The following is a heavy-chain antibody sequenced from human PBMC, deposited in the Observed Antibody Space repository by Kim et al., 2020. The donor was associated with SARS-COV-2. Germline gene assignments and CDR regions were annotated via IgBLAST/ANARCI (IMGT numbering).Heavy chain of an antibody. V-gene: IGHV4-31*03. CDR3: ARVRAFCGGDCSNPYYYYGMDV. D-gene: IGHD2-21*02. Sequence: SETLSLTCTVSGGSISIGGYYWSWIRQHPGNGLEWIGHIYYSGSTYYNPSLKSRFTISVDTSENQFSLKLSSVTAADTALYYCARVRAFCGGDCSNPYYYYGMDVWGQGTTVTVSS. CDR2: IYYSGST. J-gene: IGHJ6*02. CDR1: GGSISIGGYY.